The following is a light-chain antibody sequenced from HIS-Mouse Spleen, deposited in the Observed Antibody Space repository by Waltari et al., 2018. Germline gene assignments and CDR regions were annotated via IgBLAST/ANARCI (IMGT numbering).Light chain of an antibody. CDR2: KAS. CDR3: QQYNSYSLP. CDR1: QSISSW. Sequence: DIQMTQSPSTLSASVGDRVTITCRASQSISSWLAWYQQKPGKAPKLRIYKASSLESGVPSRFSGSGSGTEFTLTISSLQPDDFATYYCQQYNSYSLPFGGGTKVEIK. V-gene: IGKV1-5*03. J-gene: IGKJ4*01.